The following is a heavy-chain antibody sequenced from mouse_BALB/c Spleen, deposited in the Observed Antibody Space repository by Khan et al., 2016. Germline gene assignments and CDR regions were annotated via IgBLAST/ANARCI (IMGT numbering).Heavy chain of an antibody. CDR1: GFTFSSFG. Sequence: EVELVESGGGLVQPGGSRKLSCAASGFTFSSFGMHWVRQAPEKGLEWVAYISSGSNTIYYADTVKGRFTVSRDNPKNTLFLQMTSLRSEDMAMYHCARTYDSYAMDYWGQGTSVTVSS. J-gene: IGHJ4*01. CDR3: ARTYDSYAMDY. CDR2: ISSGSNTI. V-gene: IGHV5-17*02.